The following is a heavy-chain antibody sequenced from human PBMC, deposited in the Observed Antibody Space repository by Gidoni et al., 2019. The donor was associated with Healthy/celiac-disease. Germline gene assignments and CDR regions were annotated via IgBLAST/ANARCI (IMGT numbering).Heavy chain of an antibody. CDR1: GFTLRRYA. CDR2: ISGSGGST. V-gene: IGHV3-23*01. J-gene: IGHJ6*02. Sequence: EVQLLESGGCLVQHGGSLRLSCAASGFTLRRYAMSWVRQAPGKGLEWVSAISGSGGSTYYADSVKGRFTISRDNSKNTLYLQMNSLRAEDTAVYYCAKGAEYQLLSFRDYYYYGMDVWGQGTTVTVSS. CDR3: AKGAEYQLLSFRDYYYYGMDV. D-gene: IGHD2-2*01.